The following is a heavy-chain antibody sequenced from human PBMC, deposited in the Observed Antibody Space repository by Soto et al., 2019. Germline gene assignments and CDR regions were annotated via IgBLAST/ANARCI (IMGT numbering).Heavy chain of an antibody. CDR2: INHSGST. J-gene: IGHJ6*04. V-gene: IGHV4-34*01. CDR1: GGSFSGYY. CDR3: ARGPMLRINIVGVVRNYGMAF. D-gene: IGHD2-15*01. Sequence: SETLSLTCAVYGGSFSGYYWSWIRQPPGKGLEWIGEINHSGSTNYNPSLKSRVTISVDTSKNQFSLKLSSVTAADTAVYYCARGPMLRINIVGVVRNYGMAFWGKGTTVTVSA.